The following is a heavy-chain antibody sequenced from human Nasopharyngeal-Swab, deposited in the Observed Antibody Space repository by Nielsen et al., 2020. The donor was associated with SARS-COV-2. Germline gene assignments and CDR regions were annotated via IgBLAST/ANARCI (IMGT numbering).Heavy chain of an antibody. Sequence: GGSLRLSCAASGFTFSSYAMSWVRQAPGKGLEWVSAISGSGGSTYYADSVKGRFTISRDNSKNTLYLQMNSLRAEDTAVYYCAKDEPYYDSSGYNYDYYYMDVWGKGTTVTVSS. V-gene: IGHV3-23*01. J-gene: IGHJ6*03. CDR1: GFTFSSYA. D-gene: IGHD3-22*01. CDR2: ISGSGGST. CDR3: AKDEPYYDSSGYNYDYYYMDV.